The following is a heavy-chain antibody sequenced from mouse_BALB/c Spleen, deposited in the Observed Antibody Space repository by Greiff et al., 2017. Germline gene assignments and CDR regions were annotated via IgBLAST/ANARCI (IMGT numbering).Heavy chain of an antibody. CDR3: ARRGGYYRLGAMDY. Sequence: QVTLKVSGPGILQPSQTLSLTCSFSGFSLSTSGMGVSWIRQPSGKGLEWLAHIYWDDDKRYNPSLKSRLTISTDTSRNQVFLKITSVDTADTATYYCARRGGYYRLGAMDYWGQGTSVTVSS. V-gene: IGHV8-12*01. CDR2: IYWDDDK. CDR1: GFSLSTSGMG. J-gene: IGHJ4*01. D-gene: IGHD2-3*01.